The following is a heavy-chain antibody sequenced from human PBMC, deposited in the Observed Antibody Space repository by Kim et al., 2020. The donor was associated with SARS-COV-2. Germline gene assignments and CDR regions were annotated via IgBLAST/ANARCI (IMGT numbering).Heavy chain of an antibody. J-gene: IGHJ4*02. V-gene: IGHV3-11*04. CDR3: ARGPLITAAGMV. Sequence: YGSSVKGRFTISRDNGKNTLYLQMNSLGAEDTALYYCARGPLITAAGMVWGQGSLVIVSS. D-gene: IGHD6-13*01.